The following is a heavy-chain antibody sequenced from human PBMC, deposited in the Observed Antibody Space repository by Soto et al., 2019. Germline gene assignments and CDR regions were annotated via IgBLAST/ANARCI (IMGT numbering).Heavy chain of an antibody. CDR1: GGSISTYY. J-gene: IGHJ2*01. CDR3: ARDSVPYYEILLDYQRHWHLDL. CDR2: VYYSGNT. Sequence: SETLSLTCTVSGGSISTYYWSWLRQPPGKGLEWIGDVYYSGNTNYNPSLKSRVTISVDTSKNQFSLMLRPVTAEDTAVYSCARDSVPYYEILLDYQRHWHLDLWGRGALVTVSS. V-gene: IGHV4-59*01. D-gene: IGHD3-9*01.